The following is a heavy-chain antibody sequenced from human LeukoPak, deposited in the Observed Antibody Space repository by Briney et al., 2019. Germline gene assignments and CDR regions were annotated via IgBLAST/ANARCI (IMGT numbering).Heavy chain of an antibody. CDR1: GFSLSTSGMS. J-gene: IGHJ4*02. CDR2: IDWDDDK. Sequence: SGPTLVNPTQTLTLTCTFPGFSLSTSGMSVSWIRQPPGKALEWLARIDWDDDKYYSTSLKTRLTISKDTSKNQVVLTMTNMDPVDTATYYCARATGYSGYDLTAFDYWGQGTLVTVSS. D-gene: IGHD5-12*01. CDR3: ARATGYSGYDLTAFDY. V-gene: IGHV2-70*11.